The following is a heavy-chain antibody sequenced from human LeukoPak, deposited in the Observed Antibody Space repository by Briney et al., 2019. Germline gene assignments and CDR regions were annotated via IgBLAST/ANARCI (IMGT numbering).Heavy chain of an antibody. CDR3: ARPVPRFDY. CDR1: GGSISSSSYH. V-gene: IGHV4-39*07. CDR2: IYYGGST. J-gene: IGHJ4*02. D-gene: IGHD2-2*01. Sequence: SETLSLTCTVSGGSISSSSYHWGWIRQPPGKGLEWIGSIYYGGSTDYNPSLKSRVTISVDTSKNQFSLKLSSVTAADTAVYYCARPVPRFDYWGQGTLVTVSS.